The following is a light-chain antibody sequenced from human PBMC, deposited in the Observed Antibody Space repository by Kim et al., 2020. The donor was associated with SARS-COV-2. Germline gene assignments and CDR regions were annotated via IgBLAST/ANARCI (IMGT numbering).Light chain of an antibody. V-gene: IGLV3-25*03. CDR1: ALPNQY. CDR3: QSADSSGTYQV. Sequence: YELTRPPSVSVSPGQTARITCSGDALPNQYSYWYQQKPGQAPVLLIYTDSERPSGVPERFSGSSSGTTVTLTISGVQAEDEADYYCQSADSSGTYQVFGTGTKVTVL. J-gene: IGLJ1*01. CDR2: TDS.